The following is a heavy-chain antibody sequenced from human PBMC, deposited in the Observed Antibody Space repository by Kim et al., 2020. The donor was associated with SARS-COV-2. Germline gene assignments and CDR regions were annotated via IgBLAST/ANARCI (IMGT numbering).Heavy chain of an antibody. CDR2: IYYSGST. CDR1: GGSISSSSYY. Sequence: SETLSLTCTVSGGSISSSSYYWGWIRQPPGKGLEWIGSIYYSGSTYYNPSLKSRVTISVDTSKNQFSLKLSSVTAADTAVYYCASSSSSWYLGEFDYWGQGTLVTVSS. V-gene: IGHV4-39*01. D-gene: IGHD6-13*01. CDR3: ASSSSSWYLGEFDY. J-gene: IGHJ4*02.